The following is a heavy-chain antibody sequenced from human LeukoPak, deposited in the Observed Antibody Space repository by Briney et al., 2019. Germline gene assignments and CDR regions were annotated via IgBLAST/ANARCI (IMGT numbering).Heavy chain of an antibody. J-gene: IGHJ3*01. CDR1: GLTYSTFW. CDR3: AIDPGYSEFDV. Sequence: HPGGSLRLSCAASGLTYSTFWMTWVRQPPGKAPKFVANIKGEGSEKSYVDSVKVRFTISRDNAKNSVALLMNSLRAEDTAVYYCAIDPGYSEFDVCGQGAMVIVSS. CDR2: IKGEGSEK. D-gene: IGHD4-11*01. V-gene: IGHV3-7*01.